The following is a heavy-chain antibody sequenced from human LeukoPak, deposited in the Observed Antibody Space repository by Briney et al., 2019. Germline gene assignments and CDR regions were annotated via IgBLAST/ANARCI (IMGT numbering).Heavy chain of an antibody. Sequence: ASVKVSCKASGYTFTSYGISWVRQAPGQGLEWMGGIIPIFGTANYAQKFQGRVTITTDESTSTAYMELSSLRAEDTAVYYCARGLSPYYYCYMDVWGKGTTVTVSS. CDR2: IIPIFGTA. CDR1: GYTFTSYG. CDR3: ARGLSPYYYCYMDV. V-gene: IGHV1-69*05. J-gene: IGHJ6*03.